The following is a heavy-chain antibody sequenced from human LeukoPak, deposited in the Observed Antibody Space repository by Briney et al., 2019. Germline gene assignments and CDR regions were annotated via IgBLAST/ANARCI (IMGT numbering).Heavy chain of an antibody. V-gene: IGHV4-39*01. Sequence: SETLSLTCTVSGGSIRSDTYYWGWIRQPPGKGLEWIGSVYYTGSSYYNPSLKSRVTIFVDTSKNQFSLKLNSVTAADTAVYYCARQGPYCDGDCYRDAFNIWGQGTMVTVSS. CDR3: ARQGPYCDGDCYRDAFNI. D-gene: IGHD2-21*01. CDR2: VYYTGSS. J-gene: IGHJ3*02. CDR1: GGSIRSDTYY.